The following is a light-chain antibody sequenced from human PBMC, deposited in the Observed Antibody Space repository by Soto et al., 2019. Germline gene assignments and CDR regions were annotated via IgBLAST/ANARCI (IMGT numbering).Light chain of an antibody. CDR3: QQYNNWQT. V-gene: IGKV3-15*01. J-gene: IGKJ1*01. Sequence: EIVMTQSPATLSVSPGERATLSCRASQSVSSNLAWYQQKPGQAPRLLIYGASTRATGIPARFSGSGSWTEFTLTISSLQSEDFAVYYCQQYNNWQTFGQGTKVEIK. CDR2: GAS. CDR1: QSVSSN.